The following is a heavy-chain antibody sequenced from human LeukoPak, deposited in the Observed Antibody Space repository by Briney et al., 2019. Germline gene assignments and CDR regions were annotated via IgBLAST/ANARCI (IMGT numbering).Heavy chain of an antibody. Sequence: ASVKVSCKASGGTFSSYAISWVRQAPGQGLEWMGGIIPIFGTANYAQKFQGRVTITADESTSTAYMELSSLRSEDTAVYYCARDSIEYYDFCSGHAYWGQGTLVTVSS. V-gene: IGHV1-69*01. J-gene: IGHJ4*02. CDR1: GGTFSSYA. D-gene: IGHD3-3*01. CDR2: IIPIFGTA. CDR3: ARDSIEYYDFCSGHAY.